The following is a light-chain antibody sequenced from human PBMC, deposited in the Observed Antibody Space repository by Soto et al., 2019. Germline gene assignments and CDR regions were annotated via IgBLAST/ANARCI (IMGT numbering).Light chain of an antibody. CDR2: DAS. CDR3: QQYHSYWT. CDR1: QSISSW. Sequence: DIQMTQSPSTLSASVGDRVTITCRASQSISSWLAWYQQKPGKAPKLLIYDASTLESGVPSRFTGRGSGTEFTLTISSLQTDDFSTYYCQQYHSYWTFGQGTKVDI. J-gene: IGKJ1*01. V-gene: IGKV1-5*01.